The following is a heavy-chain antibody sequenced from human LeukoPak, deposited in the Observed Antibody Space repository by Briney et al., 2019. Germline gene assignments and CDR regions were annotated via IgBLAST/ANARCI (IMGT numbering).Heavy chain of an antibody. V-gene: IGHV4-61*02. J-gene: IGHJ5*02. CDR2: IYAGGKT. CDR3: ARMDYYGSGTYHSWFDP. Sequence: SQTLSLTCTVSGDSISTGGYFWSWIRQPAGKGLEWIGRIYAGGKTNYNPSLRSRVTISVDTSRNQFSLKLNSVTAADTAVYYCARMDYYGSGTYHSWFDPWGQGTLVTVYS. D-gene: IGHD3-10*01. CDR1: GDSISTGGYF.